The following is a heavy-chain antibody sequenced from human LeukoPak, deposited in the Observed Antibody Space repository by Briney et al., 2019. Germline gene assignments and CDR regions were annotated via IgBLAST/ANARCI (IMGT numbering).Heavy chain of an antibody. CDR2: ISSNGGST. D-gene: IGHD5-24*01. CDR3: ARGPDGYNAGYDY. CDR1: GFTFSSYA. V-gene: IGHV3-64*01. J-gene: IGHJ4*02. Sequence: GGSLGLSCAASGFTFSSYAMHWVRQAPGKGLEYVSAISSNGGSTYYANSVKGRFTISRDNSKNTLYLQMGSLRAEDMAVYYCARGPDGYNAGYDYWGQGTLVTVSS.